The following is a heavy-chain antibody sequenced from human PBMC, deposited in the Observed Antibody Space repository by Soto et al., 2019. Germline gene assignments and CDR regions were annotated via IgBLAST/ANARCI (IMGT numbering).Heavy chain of an antibody. CDR1: GYTFTNYD. CDR3: ARGYYYGSGRPTPGGMDV. J-gene: IGHJ6*02. Sequence: GASVKVSCKASGYTFTNYDINWVRQAPGQGLEWMGWISTYTGNTNYAQKLQGRVTMTTDTSTSTAYMELRSLRSDDTAVYYCARGYYYGSGRPTPGGMDVWGQGTTVPVSS. V-gene: IGHV1-18*01. CDR2: ISTYTGNT. D-gene: IGHD3-10*01.